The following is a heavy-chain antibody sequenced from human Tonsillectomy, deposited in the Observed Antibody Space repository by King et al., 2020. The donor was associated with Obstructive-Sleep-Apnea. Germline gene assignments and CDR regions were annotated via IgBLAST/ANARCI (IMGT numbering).Heavy chain of an antibody. D-gene: IGHD4-23*01. CDR1: GFTVSSNY. J-gene: IGHJ6*02. V-gene: IGHV3-66*01. Sequence: VQLVESGGGLVQPGGSLRLSCAASGFTVSSNYLSWVRQAPGKGLEWVSVIYSGGSTYNADSVKGRFTISRDNSKNTLYLQMTSLRAEDTAVYYCASAKDTVVKGYGMDVWGQGTTVTVSS. CDR2: IYSGGST. CDR3: ASAKDTVVKGYGMDV.